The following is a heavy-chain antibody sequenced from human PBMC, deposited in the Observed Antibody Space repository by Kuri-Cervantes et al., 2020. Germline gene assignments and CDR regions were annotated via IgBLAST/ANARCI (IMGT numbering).Heavy chain of an antibody. D-gene: IGHD2-2*01. J-gene: IGHJ1*01. Sequence: GESLKISCAASGFTFSSFGMHWVRQAPGKGLEWVAVISYDGSNKYYADSVKGRFTISRDNSKNTLYLQMNSLRAEDTAVYYCARPTILGFCSSTSCYRSLAEYFQHWGQGTLVTVSS. V-gene: IGHV3-30*03. CDR1: GFTFSSFG. CDR3: ARPTILGFCSSTSCYRSLAEYFQH. CDR2: ISYDGSNK.